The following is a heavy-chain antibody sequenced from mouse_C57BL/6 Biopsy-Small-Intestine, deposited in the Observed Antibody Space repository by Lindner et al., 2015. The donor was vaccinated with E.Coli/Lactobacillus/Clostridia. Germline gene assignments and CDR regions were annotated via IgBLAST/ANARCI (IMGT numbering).Heavy chain of an antibody. Sequence: VQLQESGPELVKPGASVKISCKASGYSFTDYNMNWVKQSNGKSLERIGVIYPNYGTTSYNHKFKGKATLTVDQSSSTAYMQLNSLTSEDSAVYYCARTGTEGFDYWGQGTTLTVSS. V-gene: IGHV1-39*01. CDR2: IYPNYGTT. J-gene: IGHJ2*01. D-gene: IGHD4-1*01. CDR3: ARTGTEGFDY. CDR1: GYSFTDYN.